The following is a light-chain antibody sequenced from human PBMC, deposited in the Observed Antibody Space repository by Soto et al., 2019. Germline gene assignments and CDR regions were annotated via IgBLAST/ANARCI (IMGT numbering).Light chain of an antibody. CDR2: SNN. CDR3: AAWDDSLNGYV. CDR1: SSNIGINT. Sequence: VLTQPPSASGTPGQRVTISCSGSSSNIGINTVNWYQQLPGTAPKLLIYSNNQRPSGVPDRFSGSKSGTSASLAVSGLQSEDEADYYCAAWDDSLNGYVFGNGTKVTVL. J-gene: IGLJ1*01. V-gene: IGLV1-44*01.